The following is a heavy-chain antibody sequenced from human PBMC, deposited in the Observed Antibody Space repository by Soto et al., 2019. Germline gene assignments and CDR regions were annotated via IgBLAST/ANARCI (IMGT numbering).Heavy chain of an antibody. D-gene: IGHD5-12*01. V-gene: IGHV1-2*02. J-gene: IGHJ4*02. CDR2: IGPESGAT. CDR3: GRGRSGQIVVFY. CDR1: GYTFTGHY. Sequence: ASVKVSCKASGYTFTGHYIHWVRQAPEQGPEWMGEIGPESGATRYAQKFQGRVTMTRDMSITTVYTELNNLSPDDTAVYYCGRGRSGQIVVFYWGQGTPVTVSS.